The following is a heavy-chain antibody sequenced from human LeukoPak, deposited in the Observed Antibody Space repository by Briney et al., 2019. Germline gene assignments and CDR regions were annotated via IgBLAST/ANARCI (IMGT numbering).Heavy chain of an antibody. CDR1: GFTFSSYG. D-gene: IGHD2-15*01. CDR3: ARDGRMTLDY. Sequence: GGPRRLSCAASGFTFSSYGRGWVGQAPGKGLGWVANIKQDGSEKYYVDSVKGRFTISRDNAKNSLYLQMNSLRAEDTAVYYCARDGRMTLDYWGQGTLVTVSS. CDR2: IKQDGSEK. J-gene: IGHJ4*02. V-gene: IGHV3-7*03.